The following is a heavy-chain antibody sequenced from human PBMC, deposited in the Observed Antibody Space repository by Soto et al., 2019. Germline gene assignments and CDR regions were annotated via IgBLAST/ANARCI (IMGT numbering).Heavy chain of an antibody. CDR2: INAGNGNT. J-gene: IGHJ6*02. D-gene: IGHD3-10*01. CDR1: GYTFTSYA. V-gene: IGHV1-3*01. CDR3: AREGGFHYYYGMDV. Sequence: GASVKVSCKASGYTFTSYAMHWVRQAPGQRLEWMGWINAGNGNTKYSQKFQGRVTITRDTSASTAYMELSSLRSEGTAVYYCAREGGFHYYYGMDVWGQGTTVTVSS.